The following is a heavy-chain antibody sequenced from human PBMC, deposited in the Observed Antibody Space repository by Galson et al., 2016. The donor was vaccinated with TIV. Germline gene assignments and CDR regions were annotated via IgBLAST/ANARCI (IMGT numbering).Heavy chain of an antibody. CDR3: AKERLKFWSISLHSFDY. D-gene: IGHD3-3*01. CDR2: ISSGRSSTI. J-gene: IGHJ4*02. V-gene: IGHV3-11*04. CDR1: GFAFSDYY. Sequence: SCAASGFAFSDYYMTWIRQAPGKGLEWLSYISSGRSSTIHYADSVKGRFTISRDNARNSLHLQMTSLRVEDTAVYYCAKERLKFWSISLHSFDYWGQGTLVTVSS.